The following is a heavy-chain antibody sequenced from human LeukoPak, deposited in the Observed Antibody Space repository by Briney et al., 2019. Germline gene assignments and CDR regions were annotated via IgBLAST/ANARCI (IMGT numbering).Heavy chain of an antibody. Sequence: GGSLRLSCAASGFTFSSYAMSWVRQAPGKGLEWVSAISGSGGSTYYADSVKGRFTISRDNSKNTLYLQMNSLRAEDTAVYYCANSPYSSSWSQGAFDIWGQGTMVTVSS. D-gene: IGHD6-13*01. CDR1: GFTFSSYA. CDR2: ISGSGGST. J-gene: IGHJ3*02. V-gene: IGHV3-23*01. CDR3: ANSPYSSSWSQGAFDI.